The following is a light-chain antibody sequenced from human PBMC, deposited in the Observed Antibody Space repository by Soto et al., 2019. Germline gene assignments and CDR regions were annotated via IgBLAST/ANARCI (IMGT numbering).Light chain of an antibody. CDR2: EVN. V-gene: IGLV2-8*01. J-gene: IGLJ1*01. CDR1: SSDVGGYNY. Sequence: QSVLTQPPPASGSPGQSVTISCTGTSSDVGGYNYVSWYQQYPGKAPKLMIYEVNKRPSGVPDRFSGSKSGNTASLTVSGLQAEDEADYYCSSYAGSILYVFGTGTKVTVL. CDR3: SSYAGSILYV.